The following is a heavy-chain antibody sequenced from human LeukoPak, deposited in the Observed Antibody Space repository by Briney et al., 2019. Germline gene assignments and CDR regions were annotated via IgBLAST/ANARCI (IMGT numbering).Heavy chain of an antibody. J-gene: IGHJ4*02. V-gene: IGHV3-9*01. CDR3: AKDMSSYYYDSSGYGGYFDY. D-gene: IGHD3-22*01. CDR1: GFTFDDYA. Sequence: GGSLRLSWAASGFTFDDYAMHWVRQAPGKGLEWVSGISWNSGSIGYADSVKGRFTISRDNAKNSLYLQMNSLRAEDTALYYCAKDMSSYYYDSSGYGGYFDYWGQGTLVTVSS. CDR2: ISWNSGSI.